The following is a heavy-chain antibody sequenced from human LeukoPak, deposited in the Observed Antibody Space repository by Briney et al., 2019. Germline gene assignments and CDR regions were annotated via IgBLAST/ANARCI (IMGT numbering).Heavy chain of an antibody. CDR3: ASLYYDILTGPNWFDP. V-gene: IGHV4-59*08. CDR2: IYYSGST. CDR1: GGSISSYY. D-gene: IGHD3-9*01. Sequence: PSETLSLTCTVSGGSISSYYWSWIRQPPGKGLEWIGYIYYSGSTYYNPSLKSRVTISVDTSKNQFSLKLSSVTAADTAVYYCASLYYDILTGPNWFDPWGQGTLVTVSS. J-gene: IGHJ5*02.